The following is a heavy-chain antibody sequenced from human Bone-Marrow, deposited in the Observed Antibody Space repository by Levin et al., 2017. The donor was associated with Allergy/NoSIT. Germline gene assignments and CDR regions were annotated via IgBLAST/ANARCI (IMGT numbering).Heavy chain of an antibody. CDR3: ARGHYGPYYFDY. D-gene: IGHD4-17*01. J-gene: IGHJ4*02. Sequence: GESLKISCAASGFTVSSNYMSWVRQAPGKGLEWVSVIYSGGSTYYADSVKGRFTISRDNSKNTLYLQMNSLRAEDTAVYYCARGHYGPYYFDYWGQGTLVTVSS. CDR1: GFTVSSNY. V-gene: IGHV3-53*01. CDR2: IYSGGST.